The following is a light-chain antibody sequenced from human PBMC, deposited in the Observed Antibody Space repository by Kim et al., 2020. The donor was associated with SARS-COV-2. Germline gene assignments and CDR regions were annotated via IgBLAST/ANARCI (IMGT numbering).Light chain of an antibody. CDR2: GAS. J-gene: IGKJ4*01. CDR1: QSVANNY. Sequence: SPGERATLSCRATQSVANNYLAWYRQKPGQAPRLLIYGASSRATAIPDRFSGSGSGTDFTLTISRLDPEDFAAYYCQQYGSSPLTFGGGTKVDIK. CDR3: QQYGSSPLT. V-gene: IGKV3-20*01.